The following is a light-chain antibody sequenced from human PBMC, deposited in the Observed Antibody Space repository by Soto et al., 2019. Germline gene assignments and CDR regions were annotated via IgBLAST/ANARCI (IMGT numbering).Light chain of an antibody. CDR1: SSDVGSYNL. CDR3: CSYAGSSTEV. CDR2: EGS. J-gene: IGLJ2*01. V-gene: IGLV2-23*01. Sequence: QSVLTQPASVSGSPGQWITISCTGTSSDVGSYNLVSWYQQHPGKAPKLMIYEGSKRPSGVSNRFSGSKSGNTASLTISGLQAEDEADYYCCSYAGSSTEVFGGGTKLTVL.